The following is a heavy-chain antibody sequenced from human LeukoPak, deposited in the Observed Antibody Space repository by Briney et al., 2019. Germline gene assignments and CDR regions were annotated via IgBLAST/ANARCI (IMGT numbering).Heavy chain of an antibody. CDR1: GYNFFRYC. Sequence: GESLNISCKASGYNFFRYCIGWVRQAPGKGLEWMGIIYPGDSDTRYTPSFQGQVTISVDKSSSTAYLQWSSLKASDTAMYYCASRGGGKFDSWGQGTLVTVSS. CDR2: IYPGDSDT. J-gene: IGHJ5*01. V-gene: IGHV5-51*01. CDR3: ASRGGGKFDS. D-gene: IGHD3-10*01.